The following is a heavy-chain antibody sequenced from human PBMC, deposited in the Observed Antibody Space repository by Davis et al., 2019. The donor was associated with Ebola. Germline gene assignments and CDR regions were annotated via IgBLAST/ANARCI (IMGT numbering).Heavy chain of an antibody. D-gene: IGHD2-2*01. J-gene: IGHJ4*02. V-gene: IGHV1-2*02. CDR2: INPNTGDT. CDR1: GYTFTTYY. CDR3: ARSYPLLPYFDY. Sequence: ASVKVSCKASGYTFTTYYIHWVRQAPGQGLEWMGWINPNTGDTNHAPQFQGRLTMTRDTSITTGYIELSRLRSDDTAVYYCARSYPLLPYFDYWGQGTLVAVSS.